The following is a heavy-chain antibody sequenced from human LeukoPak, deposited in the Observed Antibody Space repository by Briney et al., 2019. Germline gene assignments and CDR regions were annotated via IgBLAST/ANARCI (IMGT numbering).Heavy chain of an antibody. V-gene: IGHV3-30*02. CDR2: IRYDGTNE. D-gene: IGHD1-1*01. J-gene: IGHJ4*02. CDR1: GFPFSDYV. CDR3: AKGRGTGTTFQPPFDF. Sequence: TGGSLRLSCAASGFPFSDYVMHWVRQAPGKGLEWVAFIRYDGTNEYYADSVKGRLTISRDNSKNTLYLQMNSLRGDDTAVYYCAKGRGTGTTFQPPFDFWGQGTLVTVSS.